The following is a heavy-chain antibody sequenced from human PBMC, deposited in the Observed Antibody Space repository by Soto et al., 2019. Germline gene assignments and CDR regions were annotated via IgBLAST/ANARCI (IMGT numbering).Heavy chain of an antibody. Sequence: PGGSLRLSCAASGFTFSNYAMNWVRQAPGKGLEWVSVISGSGGSTYYADSVKGRFTISRDNSKNTLYLQMNSLRAEDTAVYYCARGGIAAAGTDYYYYYGMDVWGQGTTVTVSS. D-gene: IGHD6-13*01. CDR2: ISGSGGST. CDR1: GFTFSNYA. J-gene: IGHJ6*02. V-gene: IGHV3-23*01. CDR3: ARGGIAAAGTDYYYYYGMDV.